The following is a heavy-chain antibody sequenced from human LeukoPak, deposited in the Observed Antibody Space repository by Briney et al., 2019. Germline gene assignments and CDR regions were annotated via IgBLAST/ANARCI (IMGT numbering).Heavy chain of an antibody. D-gene: IGHD3-10*01. V-gene: IGHV4-34*10. CDR3: ARDSSYYGSGNYYNGFNWFDS. CDR1: GGSFSGYY. J-gene: IGHJ5*01. Sequence: SETLSLTCAVYGGSFSGYYWSWIRQPPGKGLEWIGEINHSGSTNYNPSLKSRVTMTRDTSTSTVYMELSSLRSEDTAVYYCARDSSYYGSGNYYNGFNWFDSWGQGTLVTVSS. CDR2: INHSGST.